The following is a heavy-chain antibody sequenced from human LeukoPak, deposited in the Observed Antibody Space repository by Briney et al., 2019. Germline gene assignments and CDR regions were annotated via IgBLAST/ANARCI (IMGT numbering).Heavy chain of an antibody. D-gene: IGHD6-6*01. V-gene: IGHV4-34*01. J-gene: IGHJ4*02. CDR3: ARASAYSSSSGVNC. Sequence: SETLSLTCAVYGGSFSGYYWSWIRQPPGKGLEWIGEINHSGSTNYIQSLKSRVTISVDTPKKQFSLKLTSVSAADTAVYYCARASAYSSSSGVNCWGQGTLVTVSS. CDR1: GGSFSGYY. CDR2: INHSGST.